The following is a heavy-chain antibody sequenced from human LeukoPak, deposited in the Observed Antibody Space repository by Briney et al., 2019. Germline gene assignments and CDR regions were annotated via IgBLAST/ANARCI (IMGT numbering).Heavy chain of an antibody. Sequence: PGGSLRLSCAASGFTFSSYGMHWVRQAPGKGLEWVAVIWYDGSNKYYADSVKGRFTISRDNSKNTLYLQMNSLRAEDTAVYYCAKSDSSGYPVDWGQGTLVTVSS. D-gene: IGHD3-22*01. CDR1: GFTFSSYG. V-gene: IGHV3-33*06. J-gene: IGHJ4*02. CDR3: AKSDSSGYPVD. CDR2: IWYDGSNK.